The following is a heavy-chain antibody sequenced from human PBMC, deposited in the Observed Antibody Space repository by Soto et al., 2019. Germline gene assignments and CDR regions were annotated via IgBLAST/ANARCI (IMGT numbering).Heavy chain of an antibody. Sequence: QVQLVQSGAEEKKPGASVKVSCKASGYTFTGYAMHWVRQAPGQRLEWMGWINAGNGNTKFSQKFQGRVTITRDTSASTAYMELRSLRSEDTAVYYCAGAVAVPADFDYWGQGTLVTVSS. V-gene: IGHV1-3*05. J-gene: IGHJ4*02. CDR1: GYTFTGYA. CDR3: AGAVAVPADFDY. D-gene: IGHD6-19*01. CDR2: INAGNGNT.